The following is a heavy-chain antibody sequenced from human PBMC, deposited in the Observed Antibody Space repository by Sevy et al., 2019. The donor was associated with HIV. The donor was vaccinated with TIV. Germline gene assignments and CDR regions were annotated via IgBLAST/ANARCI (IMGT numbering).Heavy chain of an antibody. D-gene: IGHD3-10*02. Sequence: GGSLRLSCSAFGFNFQTFGMHWIRQAPGKGPEWLAVISSDGINQNYAASVKGRFTIFRDHSKSLLFLQMNSLTPSDSGVYLCRKESCRWTYIRGDFDHWGQGTLVTVSS. V-gene: IGHV3-30*18. CDR2: ISSDGINQ. CDR3: RKESCRWTYIRGDFDH. CDR1: GFNFQTFG. J-gene: IGHJ4*02.